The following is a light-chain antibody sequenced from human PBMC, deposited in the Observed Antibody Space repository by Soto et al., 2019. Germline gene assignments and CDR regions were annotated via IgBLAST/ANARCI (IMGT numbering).Light chain of an antibody. CDR1: QSVSRY. J-gene: IGKJ5*01. V-gene: IGKV3-11*01. CDR3: QQRSDWHPIT. Sequence: EIVLTQSPASLSLSPGEGATLSCRASQSVSRYLVWYQQKPGQSPRLLIYDASNRATGIPARFSGSGSGTDFTLTISSLEPEDFAVYYCQQRSDWHPITFGQGTRLEI. CDR2: DAS.